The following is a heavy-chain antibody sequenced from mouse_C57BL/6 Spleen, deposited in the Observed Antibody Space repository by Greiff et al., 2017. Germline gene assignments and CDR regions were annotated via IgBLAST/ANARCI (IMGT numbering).Heavy chain of an antibody. Sequence: VQLQQSGTVLARPGASVKMSCKTSGYTFTSYWMHWVKQRPGQGLEWIGAIYPGNSDTSYNQKFKGKAKLPAVTSASTAYMELSSLTNEDSAVYYCTRSLNYFDYWGQGTTLTVSS. V-gene: IGHV1-5*01. CDR1: GYTFTSYW. CDR2: IYPGNSDT. J-gene: IGHJ2*01. CDR3: TRSLNYFDY.